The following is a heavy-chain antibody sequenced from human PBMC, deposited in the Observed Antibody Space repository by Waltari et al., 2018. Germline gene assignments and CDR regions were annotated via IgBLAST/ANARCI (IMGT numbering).Heavy chain of an antibody. CDR2: IYYSGST. CDR1: GGSISSSSYY. CDR3: ARLPWGRDREPWFDY. Sequence: QLQLQESGPGLVKPSETLSLTCTVPGGSISSSSYYWGWIRQPPGKGLEWIGSIYYSGSTYYNPSLKSRVTISVDTSKNQFSLKLSSVTAADTAVYYCARLPWGRDREPWFDYWGQGTLVTVSS. J-gene: IGHJ4*02. D-gene: IGHD2-2*01. V-gene: IGHV4-39*01.